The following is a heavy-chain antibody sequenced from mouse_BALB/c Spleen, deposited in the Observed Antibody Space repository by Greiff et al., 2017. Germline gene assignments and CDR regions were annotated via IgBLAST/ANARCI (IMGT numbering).Heavy chain of an antibody. CDR1: GFTFSSYA. D-gene: IGHD2-4*01. V-gene: IGHV5-9-3*01. Sequence: DVKLVESGGGLVKPGGSLKLSCAASGFTFSSYAMSWVRQTPEKRLEWVATISSGGSYTYYPDSVKGRFTISRDNAKNTLYLQISSLRSEDTAMYYGARQGVYYDYTGYFDYWGQGTTLTVSS. J-gene: IGHJ2*01. CDR3: ARQGVYYDYTGYFDY. CDR2: ISSGGSYT.